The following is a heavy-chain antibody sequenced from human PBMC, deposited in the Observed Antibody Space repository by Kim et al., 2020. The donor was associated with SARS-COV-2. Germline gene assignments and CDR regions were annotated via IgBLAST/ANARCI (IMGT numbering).Heavy chain of an antibody. Sequence: TYNPSLKSRVTMSVDTYKNQFSLKLSSVTAADTAVYYCASTVSGGSYYGYWGQGTLVTVSS. V-gene: IGHV4-4*07. D-gene: IGHD1-26*01. CDR3: ASTVSGGSYYGY. J-gene: IGHJ4*02.